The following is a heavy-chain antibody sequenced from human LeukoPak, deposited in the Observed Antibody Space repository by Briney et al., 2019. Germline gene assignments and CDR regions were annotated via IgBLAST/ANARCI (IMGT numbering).Heavy chain of an antibody. CDR1: GGSISSYY. D-gene: IGHD1-7*01. J-gene: IGHJ5*02. CDR3: ANLNWNYYWFDP. CDR2: IYTSGST. Sequence: SETLSLTCTVSGGSISSYYWSWIRQPPGKGLEWIGYIYTSGSTNYNPSLKSRVTISVDTSKNQFSLKLSSVTAADTAVYYYANLNWNYYWFDPWGQGTLVTVSS. V-gene: IGHV4-4*09.